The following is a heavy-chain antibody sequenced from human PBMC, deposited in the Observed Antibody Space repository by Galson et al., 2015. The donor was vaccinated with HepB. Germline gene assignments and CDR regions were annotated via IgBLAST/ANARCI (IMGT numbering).Heavy chain of an antibody. CDR1: GFTFSIYW. CDR3: ARGEWLDY. D-gene: IGHD2-8*01. CDR2: LNLDGSEK. V-gene: IGHV3-7*01. J-gene: IGHJ4*02. Sequence: SLRLSCAASGFTFSIYWMSWARRAPGKGLEWVAKLNLDGSEKYYVDSVKGRFTISRDNAKNSLYLQMNNLGAEDTAVYYCARGEWLDYWGQGTLVTVSS.